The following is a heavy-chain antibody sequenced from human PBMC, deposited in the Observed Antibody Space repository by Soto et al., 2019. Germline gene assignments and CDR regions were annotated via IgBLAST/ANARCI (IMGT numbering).Heavy chain of an antibody. V-gene: IGHV3-74*01. CDR3: VRTSLVVAAATREDY. J-gene: IGHJ4*02. CDR1: GFTFRSYW. D-gene: IGHD2-15*01. CDR2: INSDGSST. Sequence: EVQLVESGGGLVQPGGSLRLSCAASGFTFRSYWMHWVRQAPGKGLVWVSRINSDGSSTSYADSVKGRFTISRDNAKNMLYRQINSLRAEDTAVYYCVRTSLVVAAATREDYCGQGTLVTVSS.